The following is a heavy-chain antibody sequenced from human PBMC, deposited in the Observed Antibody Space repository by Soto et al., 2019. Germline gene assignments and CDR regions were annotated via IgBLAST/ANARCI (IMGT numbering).Heavy chain of an antibody. CDR3: ARGGGGGLFDP. Sequence: RGESLKISCATSGFSFSDSYMSWIRQAPGKGLEWISYISPRSTFRDYAESVKGRFTISRDSVKNSLYLQMNNLTAGDTGVYYCARGGGGGLFDPWGQGSLVTVSS. CDR1: GFSFSDSY. J-gene: IGHJ5*02. D-gene: IGHD2-21*01. CDR2: ISPRSTFR. V-gene: IGHV3-11*06.